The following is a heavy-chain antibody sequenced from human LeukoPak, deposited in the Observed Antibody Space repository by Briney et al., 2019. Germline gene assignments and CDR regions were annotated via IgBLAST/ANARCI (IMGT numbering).Heavy chain of an antibody. J-gene: IGHJ4*02. CDR1: GFTFSSYW. CDR3: ARDSRITMVRGVPDY. CDR2: INSDGSST. V-gene: IGHV3-74*01. D-gene: IGHD3-10*01. Sequence: PGGPLRLSCAASGFTFSSYWMHWVRQAPGKGLVWVSRINSDGSSTSYADSVKGRFTISRDNAKNTLYLQMNSLRAEDTAVYYCARDSRITMVRGVPDYWGQGTLVTVSS.